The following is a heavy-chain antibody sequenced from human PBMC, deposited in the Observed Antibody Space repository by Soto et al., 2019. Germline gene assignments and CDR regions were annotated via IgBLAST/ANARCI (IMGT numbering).Heavy chain of an antibody. J-gene: IGHJ4*02. CDR2: INHSGST. CDR1: GGSFSGYY. D-gene: IGHD3-10*01. CDR3: ARKVRGVIDY. V-gene: IGHV4-34*01. Sequence: SETLSLTCAVYGGSFSGYYWSWIRQPPEKGLEWIGEINHSGSTNYNPSLKSRVAISVDTSKNQFSLKLSSVTAADTAVYYCARKVRGVIDYWGQGTLVTVSS.